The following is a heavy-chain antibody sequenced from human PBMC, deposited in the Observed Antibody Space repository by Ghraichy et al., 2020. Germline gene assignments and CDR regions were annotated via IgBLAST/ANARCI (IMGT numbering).Heavy chain of an antibody. CDR2: ISFGGSDK. D-gene: IGHD3-22*01. Sequence: GESLNISCAASGFTFGRFGMHWVRQAPGKGLEWVAVISFGGSDKFYADSVTGRFTISRDNSKNMLYMQMNSLRAEDTAVYYCAKALDTSFYDSSGYYPADSWGQGTLVTVSS. CDR1: GFTFGRFG. CDR3: AKALDTSFYDSSGYYPADS. J-gene: IGHJ4*02. V-gene: IGHV3-30*18.